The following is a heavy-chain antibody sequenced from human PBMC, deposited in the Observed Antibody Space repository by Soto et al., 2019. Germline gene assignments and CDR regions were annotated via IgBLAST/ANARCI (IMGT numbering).Heavy chain of an antibody. CDR1: GGSISSSSYY. J-gene: IGHJ5*02. D-gene: IGHD3-3*01. CDR3: AREWMSPGWFDP. V-gene: IGHV4-39*01. CDR2: IYKSGSI. Sequence: PSETLSLTCTVSGGSISSSSYYWGWIRQPPGKGLEWIGSIYKSGSIYYNPSLKSRVTIPVDTSKNQFSLKLNSVTAADTAVYYCAREWMSPGWFDPWGQGTLVTVSS.